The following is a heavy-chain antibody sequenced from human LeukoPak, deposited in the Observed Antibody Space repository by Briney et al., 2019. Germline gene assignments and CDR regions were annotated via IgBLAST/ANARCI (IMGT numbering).Heavy chain of an antibody. CDR3: ARPPVVRGVSWFDP. V-gene: IGHV1-2*02. CDR2: INPNSGGT. CDR1: GYTFTSYA. J-gene: IGHJ5*02. Sequence: ASVKVSCKASGYTFTSYAMNWVRQAPGQGLEWMGWINPNSGGTNYAQKFQGRVTMTRDTSISTAYMELSRLRSDDTAVYYCARPPVVRGVSWFDPWGQGTLVTVSS. D-gene: IGHD3-10*01.